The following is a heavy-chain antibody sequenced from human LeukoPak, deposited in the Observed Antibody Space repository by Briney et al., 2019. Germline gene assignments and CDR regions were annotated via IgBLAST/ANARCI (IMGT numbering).Heavy chain of an antibody. J-gene: IGHJ4*02. CDR2: IWYDGSIK. V-gene: IGHV3-33*01. D-gene: IGHD3-10*01. CDR1: GFTFSTYG. Sequence: GGSLRLSCAASGFTFSTYGIHWVRQAPGKGLEGVSVIWYDGSIKYYADSVKDRFTISRDNSKNTLYLQMNSLRAEDTGVYYCARAVGPYDYWGQGTLVTVSS. CDR3: ARAVGPYDY.